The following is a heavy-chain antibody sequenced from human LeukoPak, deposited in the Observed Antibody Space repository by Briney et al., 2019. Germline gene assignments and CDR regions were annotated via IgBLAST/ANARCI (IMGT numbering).Heavy chain of an antibody. CDR2: ISYDGSNK. D-gene: IGHD3-10*01. Sequence: GGSLRLSCTASGFTFNTHGMHWVRQAPGKGLEWVAVISYDGSNKYYADSVKGRFTISRDNSKNTLYLQMNSLRAEDTAVYYCAGGGSGSYSNFDYWGQGTLVTVSS. CDR1: GFTFNTHG. V-gene: IGHV3-30*03. CDR3: AGGGSGSYSNFDY. J-gene: IGHJ4*02.